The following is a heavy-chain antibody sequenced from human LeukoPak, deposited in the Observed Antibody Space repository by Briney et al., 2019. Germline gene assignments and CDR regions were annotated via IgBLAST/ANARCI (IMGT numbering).Heavy chain of an antibody. CDR1: GFTFNSYA. J-gene: IGHJ4*02. V-gene: IGHV3-23*01. CDR2: IFGSGGSP. D-gene: IGHD2-15*01. CDR3: GKTTVGYSSGRYPGWPVDY. Sequence: GGSLRLSCAASGFTFNSYAMYWVRQAPGKGLEWISGIFGSGGSPHYADSVKDRFTISRDNFQNTVYLQLGSLRVEDTAVYYCGKTTVGYSSGRYPGWPVDYWGQGALVTVSS.